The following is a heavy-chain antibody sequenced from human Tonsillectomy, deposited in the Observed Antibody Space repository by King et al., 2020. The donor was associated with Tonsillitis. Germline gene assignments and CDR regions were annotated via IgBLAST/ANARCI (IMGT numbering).Heavy chain of an antibody. D-gene: IGHD6-13*01. CDR3: TTANIAAAGTYYYYYYMDV. CDR2: IKSKTDGGTT. V-gene: IGHV3-15*01. Sequence: VQLVESGGGLVKPGGSLRLSCAASGFTFSNAWMSWVRQAPGKGLEWVGRIKSKTDGGTTDYAAPVKGRFTISRDDSKNTLYLQMNSLKTEDTAVYYCTTANIAAAGTYYYYYYMDVWGKGTTVTVSS. CDR1: GFTFSNAW. J-gene: IGHJ6*03.